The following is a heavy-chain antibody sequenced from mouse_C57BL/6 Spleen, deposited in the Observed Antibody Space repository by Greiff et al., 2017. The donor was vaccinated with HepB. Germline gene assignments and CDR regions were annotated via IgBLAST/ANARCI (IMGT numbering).Heavy chain of an antibody. J-gene: IGHJ4*01. V-gene: IGHV5-16*01. CDR3: ARGVLRHYYAMDY. D-gene: IGHD1-2*01. Sequence: EVKLVESEGGLVQPGSSMKLSCTASGFTFSDYYMAWVRQVPEKGLEWVANINYDGSSTYYLDSLKSRFIISRDNAKNILYLQMSSLKSEDTATYYCARGVLRHYYAMDYWGQGTSVTVSS. CDR1: GFTFSDYY. CDR2: INYDGSST.